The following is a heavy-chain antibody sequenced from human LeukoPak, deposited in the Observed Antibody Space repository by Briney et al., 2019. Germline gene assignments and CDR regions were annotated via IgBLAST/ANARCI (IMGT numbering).Heavy chain of an antibody. V-gene: IGHV3-23*01. CDR1: GFIFNSYG. J-gene: IGHJ4*02. CDR3: AKDLGDGDGGR. CDR2: INGSGGRT. D-gene: IGHD4-17*01. Sequence: GGSLRLSCAASGFIFNSYGMSWVRQAPGKGLEWVSAINGSGGRTYYADSVKGRFTISRDNSKNTLYLQMGSLRAEDTAVYYCAKDLGDGDGGRWGQGTLVTVSS.